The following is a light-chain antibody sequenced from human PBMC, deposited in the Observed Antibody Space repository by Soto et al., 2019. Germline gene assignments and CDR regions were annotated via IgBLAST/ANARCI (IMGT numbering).Light chain of an antibody. CDR3: QQYGSSPPAT. CDR2: GAS. V-gene: IGKV3-20*01. CDR1: QSVSSSY. Sequence: EIVLTQSPGTLSLSPGERATLSCRASQSVSSSYLAWYQQSPGQAPRLLVYGASSRATGIPDRFSGSGSGTDFTLTISRLEPEDFAVYYCQQYGSSPPATFGQGPKLEIK. J-gene: IGKJ2*01.